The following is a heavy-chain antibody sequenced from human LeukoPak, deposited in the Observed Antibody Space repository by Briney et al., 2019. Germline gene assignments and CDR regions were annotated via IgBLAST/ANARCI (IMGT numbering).Heavy chain of an antibody. D-gene: IGHD2-15*01. Sequence: SETLSLTCAVSGYSISSGYYWGWIRQPPGKGLEWIGSIYRSGSTYYNPSLKSRVTISVDTSKNQFSLKLSSVTAADTAVYYCAGDYCSGGSCYGYWGQGTLVTVSS. CDR1: GYSISSGYY. CDR3: AGDYCSGGSCYGY. CDR2: IYRSGST. J-gene: IGHJ4*02. V-gene: IGHV4-38-2*02.